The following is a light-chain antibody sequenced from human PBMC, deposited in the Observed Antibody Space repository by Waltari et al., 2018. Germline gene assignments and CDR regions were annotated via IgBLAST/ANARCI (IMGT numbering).Light chain of an antibody. CDR1: QNILYNSNNKNY. CDR2: WSS. V-gene: IGKV4-1*01. Sequence: DIVMTQSPDSLAVSLGERATISCKSSQNILYNSNNKNYLAWYQQKPGQPPRLLIYWSSTRESGVPDRFSGSGSGTDFTFTISSLQAEDVAVYYCQQYYSAPPWTFGQGTKVEIK. CDR3: QQYYSAPPWT. J-gene: IGKJ1*01.